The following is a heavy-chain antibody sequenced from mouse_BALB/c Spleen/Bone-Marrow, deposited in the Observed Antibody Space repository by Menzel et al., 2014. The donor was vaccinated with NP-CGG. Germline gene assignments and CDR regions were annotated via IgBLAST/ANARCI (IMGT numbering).Heavy chain of an antibody. J-gene: IGHJ4*01. CDR1: GFTFSDYY. CDR2: ISNGGGST. CDR3: ARGGIYYGMDY. V-gene: IGHV5-12*02. Sequence: EVMLVESGGGLVQPGGSLKLSCATSGFTFSDYYMYWVRPTPEKRLEWVAYISNGGGSTYYPDTVKGRFTISRDNAKNTLYLQMSRLKSEDTAMYYCARGGIYYGMDYWGQGTSVTVSS.